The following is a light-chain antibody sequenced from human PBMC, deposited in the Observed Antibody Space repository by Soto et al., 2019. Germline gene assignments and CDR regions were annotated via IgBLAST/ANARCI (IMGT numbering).Light chain of an antibody. V-gene: IGKV3D-15*02. CDR2: GAS. CDR3: QQHGTSPIT. J-gene: IGKJ5*01. Sequence: IVMTQSPVTLSMSPGERATLSCSASQFVSSNLAWYQQKPGQAPRLLIYGASTRATGIPARFSGSGSGTEFTLTIRNLQSEDFAVYYCQQHGTSPITFGQGTRLEIK. CDR1: QFVSSN.